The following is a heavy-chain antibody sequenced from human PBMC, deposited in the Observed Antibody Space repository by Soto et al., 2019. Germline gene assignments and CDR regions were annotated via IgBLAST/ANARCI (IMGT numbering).Heavy chain of an antibody. CDR3: AIGLSVLATIQYFDS. V-gene: IGHV3-30*03. Sequence: QVQLVESGGGVVQPGRSLRLACAASGFTFSDYGMHWVRQAPGKGLEWVAVISYDGSKVYYADSVKGRFTISRESSENTLYLQMNSLRAEDTAVYYCAIGLSVLATIQYFDSWGQGALVTVSS. CDR1: GFTFSDYG. J-gene: IGHJ4*02. CDR2: ISYDGSKV. D-gene: IGHD5-12*01.